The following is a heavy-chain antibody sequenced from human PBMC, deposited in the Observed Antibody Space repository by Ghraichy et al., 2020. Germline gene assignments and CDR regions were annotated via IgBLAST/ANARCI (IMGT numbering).Heavy chain of an antibody. CDR1: GYTFTSYY. J-gene: IGHJ4*02. CDR2: INPSGGST. D-gene: IGHD2-2*02. Sequence: ASVKVSCKASGYTFTSYYMHWVRQAPGQGLEWMGIINPSGGSTSYAQKFQGRVTMTRDTSTSTVYMELSSLRSEDTAVYYCARGGVVPAAIHAAYSGSLGYWGQGTLVTVSS. CDR3: ARGGVVPAAIHAAYSGSLGY. V-gene: IGHV1-46*01.